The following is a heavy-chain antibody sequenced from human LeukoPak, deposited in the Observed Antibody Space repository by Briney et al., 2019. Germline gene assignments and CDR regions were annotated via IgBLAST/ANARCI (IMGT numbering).Heavy chain of an antibody. CDR1: SGSISSYY. Sequence: SETLSLTCTVSSGSISSYYWSWIRQPPGKGLEWIGYIYTSGSTNYNPSLKSRVTISVDTSKNQFSLKLSSVTAADTAVYYCARHGPKDGYNTAFDIWGQGTMVTVSS. CDR3: ARHGPKDGYNTAFDI. CDR2: IYTSGST. J-gene: IGHJ3*02. V-gene: IGHV4-4*09. D-gene: IGHD5-24*01.